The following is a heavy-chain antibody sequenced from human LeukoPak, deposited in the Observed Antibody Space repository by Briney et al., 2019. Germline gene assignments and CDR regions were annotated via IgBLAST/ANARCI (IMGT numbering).Heavy chain of an antibody. D-gene: IGHD4-17*01. V-gene: IGHV4-39*07. CDR1: GGSISSSSYY. Sequence: PSETLSLTCTVSGGSISSSSYYWGWIRQPPGKGLEWIGSIYYSGSTYYNPSLKSRVTISVDTSKNQFSLKLSSVTAADTAVYYCARDSGHYGDYGFYYYYMDVWGKGTTVTVSS. J-gene: IGHJ6*03. CDR2: IYYSGST. CDR3: ARDSGHYGDYGFYYYYMDV.